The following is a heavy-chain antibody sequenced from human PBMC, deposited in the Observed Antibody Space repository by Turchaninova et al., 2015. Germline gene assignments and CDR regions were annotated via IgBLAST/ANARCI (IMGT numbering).Heavy chain of an antibody. D-gene: IGHD3-10*01. CDR2: IYHSGST. Sequence: VQLQESGPGLVKPSATLSLTCAVSGYYINSGSYGGWIRQPPGKGLEWIGSIYHSGSTYYNPSLKSRVTISVNTSKNQVSLKQSSVTAADAAVYYCARDAPVSYWGQGTLVTVSS. V-gene: IGHV4-38-2*02. J-gene: IGHJ4*02. CDR3: ARDAPVSY. CDR1: GYYINSGSY.